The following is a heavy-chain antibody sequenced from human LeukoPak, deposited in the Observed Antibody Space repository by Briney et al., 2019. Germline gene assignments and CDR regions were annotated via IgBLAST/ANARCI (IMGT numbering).Heavy chain of an antibody. Sequence: GASVKVSCKASGGTFSSYAISWVRQAPGQGLEWMGGIIPIFGTANYAQKFQGRVTITTDESTGTAYMELSSLRSEDTAVYYCTKVGVYSNFYFDYWGQGILVTVSS. J-gene: IGHJ4*02. CDR3: TKVGVYSNFYFDY. CDR2: IIPIFGTA. D-gene: IGHD4-11*01. V-gene: IGHV1-69*05. CDR1: GGTFSSYA.